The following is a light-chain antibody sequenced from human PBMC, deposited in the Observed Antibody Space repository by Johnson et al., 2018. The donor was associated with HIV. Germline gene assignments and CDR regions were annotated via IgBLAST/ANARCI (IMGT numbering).Light chain of an antibody. CDR3: GTWDSSLSAYV. Sequence: QSVLTQPPSVSAAPGQKVTISCSGSSYNIGNNYVSWYQQLPGTAPKLLIYENNMRPSGIPDRFSGSKSGTSATLGITGLQTGDEADYYCGTWDSSLSAYVFGTGTKVTVL. CDR2: ENN. V-gene: IGLV1-51*02. J-gene: IGLJ1*01. CDR1: SYNIGNNY.